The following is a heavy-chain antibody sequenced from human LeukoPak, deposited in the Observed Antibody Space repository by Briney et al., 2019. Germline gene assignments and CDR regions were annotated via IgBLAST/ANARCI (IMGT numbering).Heavy chain of an antibody. CDR2: ISSRSSDI. J-gene: IGHJ6*02. CDR1: GFAFYDYS. Sequence: GGSLRLSCAASGFAFYDYSMNWVRQAPGKGLEWVSTISSRSSDIYYADSVRGRLTISRDNAPNSLYLQMNSLGVEGTAGYYCARDWGGYGLDVWGQGTTVTVSS. D-gene: IGHD3-16*01. CDR3: ARDWGGYGLDV. V-gene: IGHV3-21*01.